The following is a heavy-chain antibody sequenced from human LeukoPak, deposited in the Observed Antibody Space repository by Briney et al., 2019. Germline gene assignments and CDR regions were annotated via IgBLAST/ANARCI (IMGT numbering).Heavy chain of an antibody. D-gene: IGHD2/OR15-2a*01. Sequence: SETLSLTCSVYGGSFSASYWGWIRQPPGKGLEWIGSIYYSGSTYYNPSLKSRVTISVDTSKNQFSLKLSSVTAADTAVYYCASFDLTWATFDIWGQGTIVTVSS. CDR1: GGSFSASY. CDR2: IYYSGST. J-gene: IGHJ3*02. CDR3: ASFDLTWATFDI. V-gene: IGHV4-39*07.